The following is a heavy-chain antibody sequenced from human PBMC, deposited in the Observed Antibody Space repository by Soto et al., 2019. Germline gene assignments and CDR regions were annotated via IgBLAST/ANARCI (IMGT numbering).Heavy chain of an antibody. Sequence: QVQLVESGGGVVQPGRSLRLSCAASGFTFSSYGMHWVRQAPGKGLEWVAVIWYDGSNKYYADSVKGRFTISRDNSKNTLYLQMNSLRAEDTAVYYCARGGSGSYYYYYYMDVWGKGTTVTVSS. CDR1: GFTFSSYG. D-gene: IGHD1-26*01. J-gene: IGHJ6*03. CDR3: ARGGSGSYYYYYYMDV. V-gene: IGHV3-33*01. CDR2: IWYDGSNK.